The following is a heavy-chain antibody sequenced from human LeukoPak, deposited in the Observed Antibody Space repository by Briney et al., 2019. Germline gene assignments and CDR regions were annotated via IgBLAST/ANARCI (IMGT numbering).Heavy chain of an antibody. CDR3: AKDWDDYYGSGSHFDY. V-gene: IGHV3-48*03. CDR1: RFTFSSYE. Sequence: GGSLRLSFAASRFTFSSYEMNWVRRAPGKGLGWVSYISSSRSTIYYADSVKGRFTISRDNAKNSLYLQMNSLRAEDTAVYYCAKDWDDYYGSGSHFDYWGQGTLVTVSS. D-gene: IGHD3-10*01. J-gene: IGHJ4*02. CDR2: ISSSRSTI.